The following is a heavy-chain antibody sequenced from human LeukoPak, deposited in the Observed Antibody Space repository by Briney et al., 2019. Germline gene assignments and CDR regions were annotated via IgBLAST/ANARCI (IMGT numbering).Heavy chain of an antibody. CDR2: INSDGSST. D-gene: IGHD3-22*01. J-gene: IGHJ6*02. Sequence: GGSLRLSCAASGFTFSTYWMHWVRQAPGKGLVWVSRINSDGSSTIYADSVKGRFTISRDNAKNTLYLQMNSLRAEDTAVYYCARGHYYDSSAYYYYYAMDVWGQGTTVTVSS. CDR3: ARGHYYDSSAYYYYYAMDV. CDR1: GFTFSTYW. V-gene: IGHV3-74*01.